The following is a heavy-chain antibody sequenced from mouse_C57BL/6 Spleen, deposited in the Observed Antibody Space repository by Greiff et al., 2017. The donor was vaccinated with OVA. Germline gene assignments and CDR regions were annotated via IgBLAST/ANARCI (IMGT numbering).Heavy chain of an antibody. CDR3: AKNPLYYGYDEGYWYFDV. D-gene: IGHD2-2*01. CDR2: IWRGGST. Sequence: VQVVESGPGLVQPSQSLSITCTVSGFSLTSYGVHWVRQSPGKGLEWLGVIWRGGSTDYNAAFMSRLSITKDNSKSQVFFKMNSLQADDTAIYYCAKNPLYYGYDEGYWYFDVWGTGTTVTVSS. J-gene: IGHJ1*03. CDR1: GFSLTSYG. V-gene: IGHV2-5*01.